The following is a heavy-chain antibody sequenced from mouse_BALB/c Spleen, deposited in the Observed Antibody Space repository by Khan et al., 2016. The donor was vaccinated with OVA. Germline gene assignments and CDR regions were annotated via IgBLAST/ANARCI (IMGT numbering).Heavy chain of an antibody. V-gene: IGHV1S81*02. D-gene: IGHD1-1*01. CDR1: GYTFTSYW. CDR2: TNPTNGRT. CDR3: ARIKKIVATDFDY. J-gene: IGHJ2*01. Sequence: QVQLQQPGAELVKAGASVKMSCKASGYTFTSYWMHWVKQRLGQGLEWFAETNPTNGRTYYNEKFTSKATLTVDKSYSTAYMLLSGPTFEDAAVYYCARIKKIVATDFDYWGQGTTLTFSS.